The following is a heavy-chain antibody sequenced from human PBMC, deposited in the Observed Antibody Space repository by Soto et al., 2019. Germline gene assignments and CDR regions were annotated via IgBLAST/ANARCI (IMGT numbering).Heavy chain of an antibody. CDR1: GFTFSSYA. CDR2: ISYDGSNK. V-gene: IGHV3-30-3*01. Sequence: QVQLVESGGGVVQPGRSLRLSCAASGFTFSSYAMHWVRQAPGTGLEWVAVISYDGSNKYYADSVKGRFTISRDNSKNTRYLQMNSLRAEDTAVYYCARDTPDYGDYVSVAHGFAYWGPGTLVTVSA. D-gene: IGHD4-17*01. CDR3: ARDTPDYGDYVSVAHGFAY. J-gene: IGHJ4*02.